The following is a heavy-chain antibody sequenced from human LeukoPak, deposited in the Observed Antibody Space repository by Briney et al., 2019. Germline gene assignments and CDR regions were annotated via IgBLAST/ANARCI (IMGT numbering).Heavy chain of an antibody. CDR1: GYTFTSYY. D-gene: IGHD6-19*01. CDR2: INPSGGST. CDR3: ARVGSSGEVFDY. V-gene: IGHV1-46*01. J-gene: IGHJ4*02. Sequence: GASVKVSCKASGYTFTSYYMHWVRQAPGQGLEWMGIINPSGGSTSYAQKFQGRVTMTRDMSTSTVYMELSSLRSEDTAVYYCARVGSSGEVFDYWGQGTLVTVSS.